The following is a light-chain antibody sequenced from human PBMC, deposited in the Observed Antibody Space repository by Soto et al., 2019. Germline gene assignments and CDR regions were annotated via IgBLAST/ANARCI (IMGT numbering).Light chain of an antibody. CDR3: QSYDSSLSGVL. CDR2: DNT. Sequence: QSVLAQPPSVSGAPGLRVTISCTGTRSNIGAGYDVHWYQQLPGTAPKLLIYDNTNRPSGVPDRFSGSKSGTSASLAITGLQAEDEADYYCQSYDSSLSGVLFGGGTKATVL. CDR1: RSNIGAGYD. J-gene: IGLJ2*01. V-gene: IGLV1-40*01.